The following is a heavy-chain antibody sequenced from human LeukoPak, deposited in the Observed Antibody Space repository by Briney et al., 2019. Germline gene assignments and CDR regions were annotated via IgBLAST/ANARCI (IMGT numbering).Heavy chain of an antibody. CDR1: GFIVSSNY. V-gene: IGHV3-53*01. CDR2: IYRRGST. CDR3: ARGLSLHWYFQL. J-gene: IGHJ2*01. Sequence: PGGSLRLPCAAAGFIVSSNYMSWVGQAPGEGLVLVSVIYRRGSTYYADSVQGRFTHSRDNSKNTLYLQINSLRTEDTAVYYCARGLSLHWYFQLWGSDTLVTVS.